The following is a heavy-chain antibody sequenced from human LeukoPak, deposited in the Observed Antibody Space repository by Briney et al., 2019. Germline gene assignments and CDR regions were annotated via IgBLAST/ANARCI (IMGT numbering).Heavy chain of an antibody. Sequence: GRSLRLSCAASGFTFSSYGMRWVRQAPGKGLEWVAVIWYDGSNKYYADSVKGRFTISRDNSKNTLYLQMNSLRAEDTAVYYCAREGLRGRVTTFDYWGQGTLVTVSS. CDR2: IWYDGSNK. CDR3: AREGLRGRVTTFDY. V-gene: IGHV3-33*08. D-gene: IGHD4-17*01. CDR1: GFTFSSYG. J-gene: IGHJ4*02.